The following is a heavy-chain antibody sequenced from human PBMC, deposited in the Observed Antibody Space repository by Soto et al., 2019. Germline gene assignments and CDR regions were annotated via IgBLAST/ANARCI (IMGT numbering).Heavy chain of an antibody. D-gene: IGHD1-7*01. CDR3: AREGWNYISYYYYYGMDV. CDR2: ISSSSSTI. V-gene: IGHV3-48*02. CDR1: GFTFSSYS. J-gene: IGHJ6*02. Sequence: GGSLRLSCAASGFTFSSYSMNWVRQAPGKGLEWVSYISSSSSTIYYADSVKGRFTISRDNAKNSLYLQMNSLRDEDTAVYYCAREGWNYISYYYYYGMDVWGQGTTVTV.